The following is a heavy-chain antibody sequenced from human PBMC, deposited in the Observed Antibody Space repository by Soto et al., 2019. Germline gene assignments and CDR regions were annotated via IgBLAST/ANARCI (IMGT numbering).Heavy chain of an antibody. Sequence: PGESLKISCKGSGYSFTSYWIGWVRQMPGKGLEWMGIIYPGDSDTRYSPSFQGQVTISADKSISTAYLQWSSLKASDTAMHYCARGLAVAGRIPYYGMDVWGQGTTVTVSS. J-gene: IGHJ6*02. CDR1: GYSFTSYW. D-gene: IGHD6-19*01. CDR3: ARGLAVAGRIPYYGMDV. CDR2: IYPGDSDT. V-gene: IGHV5-51*01.